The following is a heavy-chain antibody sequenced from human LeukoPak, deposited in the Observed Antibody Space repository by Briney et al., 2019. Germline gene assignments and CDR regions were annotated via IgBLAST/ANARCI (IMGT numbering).Heavy chain of an antibody. CDR2: IYYSGST. Sequence: SETLSLTCTVSGGSISSSSYYWGWIRQPPGKGLEWIGSIYYSGSTYYNPSLKSRVTISVDTSKNQFSLKLSSVTAAGTAVYYCARDMRVESYSSSWYRYYYGMDVWGQGTTVTVSS. CDR1: GGSISSSSYY. CDR3: ARDMRVESYSSSWYRYYYGMDV. V-gene: IGHV4-39*02. J-gene: IGHJ6*02. D-gene: IGHD6-13*01.